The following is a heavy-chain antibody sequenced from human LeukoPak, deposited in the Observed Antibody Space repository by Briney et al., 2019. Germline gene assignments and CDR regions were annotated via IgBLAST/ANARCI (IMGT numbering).Heavy chain of an antibody. CDR1: GDSISTSIYY. V-gene: IGHV4-39*07. CDR3: ARYDDSSGYSNWFDP. J-gene: IGHJ5*02. CDR2: IYYSGTT. D-gene: IGHD3-22*01. Sequence: KPSETLSLTCTVSGDSISTSIYYWGWIRQPPGKGLEWIGSIYYSGTTYYNPSLKSRVTISVDTSKNQFSLKLSSVTAADTAVYYCARYDDSSGYSNWFDPWGQGTLVTVSS.